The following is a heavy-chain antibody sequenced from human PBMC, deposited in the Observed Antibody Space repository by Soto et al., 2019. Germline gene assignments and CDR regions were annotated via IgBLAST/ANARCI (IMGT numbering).Heavy chain of an antibody. V-gene: IGHV3-64*01. Sequence: GGSLRLSCAASGFTLSGSAMDWVRQAPGKGLEYVSGISGNGVGTYYANSVQGRFTISRDNSKNTVYLQMGSLRPEDMAVYYCARRARPDFYYMDVWGKGTTVTVSS. CDR2: ISGNGVGT. J-gene: IGHJ6*03. CDR3: ARRARPDFYYMDV. D-gene: IGHD6-6*01. CDR1: GFTLSGSA.